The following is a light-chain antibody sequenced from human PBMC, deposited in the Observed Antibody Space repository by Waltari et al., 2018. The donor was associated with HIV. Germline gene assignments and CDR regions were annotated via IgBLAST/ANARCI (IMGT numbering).Light chain of an antibody. CDR3: QQSYSTLRT. CDR1: QSISSY. V-gene: IGKV1-39*01. Sequence: DIQMTTSPSSLSASVGDGVTITCRASQSISSYLNWYQQKPGKAPKLLIYAASSLQSGVPSRFSGSGSGTDFTLTISSLQPEDFATYYCQQSYSTLRTFGQGTKVEIK. CDR2: AAS. J-gene: IGKJ1*01.